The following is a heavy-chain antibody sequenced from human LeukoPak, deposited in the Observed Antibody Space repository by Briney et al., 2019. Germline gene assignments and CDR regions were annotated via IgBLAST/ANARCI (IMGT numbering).Heavy chain of an antibody. J-gene: IGHJ6*03. CDR3: ARDLAVTLVGDYYYYYYMDV. V-gene: IGHV1-2*02. CDR1: GYTFTGYF. CDR2: INPNSGGT. Sequence: ASVKVSCKASGYTFTGYFMHWVRQAPGQGLEWMGWINPNSGGTNYAQKFQGRVTMTRDTSISTAYMELSRLRSDDTAVYYCARDLAVTLVGDYYYYYYMDVWGKGTTVTVSS. D-gene: IGHD4-17*01.